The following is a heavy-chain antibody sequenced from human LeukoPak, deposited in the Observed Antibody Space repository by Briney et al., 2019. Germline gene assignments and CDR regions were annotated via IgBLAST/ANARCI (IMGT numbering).Heavy chain of an antibody. CDR2: ISSSSSTI. V-gene: IGHV3-48*01. D-gene: IGHD3-10*01. Sequence: GGSLRLSCAASGFTFSSYSMNWGRQAPGKGLEWVSYISSSSSTIYYADSVKGRFTISRDNAKNSLYLQMNSLRAEDTAVYYCARDRLLWFGELLEANDYWGQGTLVTVSS. CDR3: ARDRLLWFGELLEANDY. J-gene: IGHJ4*02. CDR1: GFTFSSYS.